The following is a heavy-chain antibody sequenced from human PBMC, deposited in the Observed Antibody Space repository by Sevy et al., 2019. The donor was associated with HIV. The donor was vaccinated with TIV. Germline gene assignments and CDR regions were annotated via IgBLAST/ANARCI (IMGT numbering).Heavy chain of an antibody. V-gene: IGHV1-2*02. CDR2: INPTSDGT. CDR1: GYTFTAYY. J-gene: IGHJ4*02. CDR3: ARDYDFWSGSTHLLY. D-gene: IGHD3-3*01. Sequence: ASVKVSCKASGYTFTAYYLHWVRQAPGQGLEWMGWINPTSDGTNYAQKFQDRVTMTTDTSLTTAYMELHRLTSDDTAVYYCARDYDFWSGSTHLLYWGQGTLVTVSS.